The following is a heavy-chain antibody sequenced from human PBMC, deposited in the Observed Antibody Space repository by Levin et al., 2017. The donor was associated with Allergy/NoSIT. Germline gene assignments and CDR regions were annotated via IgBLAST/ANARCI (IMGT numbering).Heavy chain of an antibody. CDR3: ATSADSSGSQ. CDR1: GFTFSTYW. CDR2: INEDGSHK. J-gene: IGHJ4*02. D-gene: IGHD3-22*01. V-gene: IGHV3-7*01. Sequence: GGSLRLSCAASGFTFSTYWMSWVRQAPGKGLEWVANINEDGSHKYYVDSVKGRFTISRDNAKNSLYLQMNSLRGDDTAVYFCATSADSSGSQWGQGTLVTVSS.